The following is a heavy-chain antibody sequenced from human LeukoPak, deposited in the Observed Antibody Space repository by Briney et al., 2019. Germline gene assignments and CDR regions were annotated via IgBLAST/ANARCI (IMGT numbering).Heavy chain of an antibody. D-gene: IGHD4-11*01. CDR3: AREDYSNYGNDYYFDY. CDR1: GGSVSSGSYY. V-gene: IGHV4-61*01. J-gene: IGHJ4*02. Sequence: PSETLSLTCAVSGGSVSSGSYYWSWIRQPPGKGLEWIGYIYYSGSTNYNPSLKSRVTISVDTSKNQFSLKLSSVTAADTAVYYCAREDYSNYGNDYYFDYWGQGTLVTVSS. CDR2: IYYSGST.